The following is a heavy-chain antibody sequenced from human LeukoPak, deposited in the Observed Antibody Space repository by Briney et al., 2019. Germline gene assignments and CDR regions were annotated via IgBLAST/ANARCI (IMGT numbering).Heavy chain of an antibody. J-gene: IGHJ4*02. Sequence: GGSLRLSCAASGFTFSSYSMNWVRQAPGKGLEWVSGISWNSGSIGYADSVKGRFTISRDNAKNSLYLQMNSLRAEDTALYYCAKGQWLSYFDYWGQGTLVTVSS. V-gene: IGHV3-9*01. CDR2: ISWNSGSI. D-gene: IGHD6-19*01. CDR3: AKGQWLSYFDY. CDR1: GFTFSSYS.